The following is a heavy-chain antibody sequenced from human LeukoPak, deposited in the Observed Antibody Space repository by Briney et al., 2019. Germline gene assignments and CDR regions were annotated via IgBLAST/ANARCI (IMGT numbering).Heavy chain of an antibody. V-gene: IGHV3-21*01. J-gene: IGHJ6*03. D-gene: IGHD1-20*01. CDR3: ATYNWNYDYYYMDV. Sequence: PGGSLRLSCAASGFTFSSYSMNWVRQAPGKGLEWVSSISGSSTYIYYADSLKGRFTISRDNAKNSLYLQMNSLRAVDTAVYYCATYNWNYDYYYMDVWGKGNTVTVSS. CDR1: GFTFSSYS. CDR2: ISGSSTYI.